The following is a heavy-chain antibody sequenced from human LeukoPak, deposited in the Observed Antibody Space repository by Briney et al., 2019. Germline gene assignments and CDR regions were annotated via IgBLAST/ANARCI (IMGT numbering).Heavy chain of an antibody. Sequence: GASVRVSCKASGYTFNSYDIHWVRQAPGQRPEWMGGINGGSGRTKYLQKLQGRVTITRDTSANTAFMELSSLRSEDTAVYYCARDVSGCFDYWGQGTLVTVSS. J-gene: IGHJ4*02. D-gene: IGHD1-26*01. CDR1: GYTFNSYD. V-gene: IGHV1-3*01. CDR3: ARDVSGCFDY. CDR2: INGGSGRT.